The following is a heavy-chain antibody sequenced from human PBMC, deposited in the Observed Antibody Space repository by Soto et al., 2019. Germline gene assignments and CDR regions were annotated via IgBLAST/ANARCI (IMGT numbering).Heavy chain of an antibody. CDR3: ARQDGGTVTKFYFDY. V-gene: IGHV1-18*01. J-gene: IGHJ4*02. D-gene: IGHD4-17*01. Sequence: ASVKVSCKASGYTFTSYGISWVRQAPGQGLEWMGWISAYNGNTNYAQKLQGRVTMTTDTSTSTAYMELRSLRSDDTAVYYCARQDGGTVTKFYFDYWGQGTLVTVSS. CDR1: GYTFTSYG. CDR2: ISAYNGNT.